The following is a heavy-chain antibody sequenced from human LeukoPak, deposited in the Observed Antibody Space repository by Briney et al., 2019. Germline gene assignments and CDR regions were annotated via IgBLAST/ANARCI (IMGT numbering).Heavy chain of an antibody. V-gene: IGHV1-2*02. CDR1: GYTFTAFF. J-gene: IGHJ4*02. Sequence: ASVKVSCKASGYTFTAFFIHWVRQAPGQGLEWMGWINPHNGDTNYAQKFQGRVTMTRDTSITTAYMELSRLKSDDTAVYYCATVRDIVVGGGPYYFDYWGQGTLVTVSS. CDR3: ATVRDIVVGGGPYYFDY. CDR2: INPHNGDT. D-gene: IGHD2-21*01.